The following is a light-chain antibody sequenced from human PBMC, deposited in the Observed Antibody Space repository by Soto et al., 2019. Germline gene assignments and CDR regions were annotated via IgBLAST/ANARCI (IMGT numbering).Light chain of an antibody. V-gene: IGLV2-14*01. CDR2: DVS. CDR1: ISDIGGYNY. J-gene: IGLJ1*01. Sequence: QSVLTQPASVSGSPGQSITISCTGTISDIGGYNYVSWYQQHPGKAPKLMIYDVSKLPSEVSDRFSGSKSCNTASLTISGLQAEHDADYYCNSYTSSSTHVFGTGTKLTVL. CDR3: NSYTSSSTHV.